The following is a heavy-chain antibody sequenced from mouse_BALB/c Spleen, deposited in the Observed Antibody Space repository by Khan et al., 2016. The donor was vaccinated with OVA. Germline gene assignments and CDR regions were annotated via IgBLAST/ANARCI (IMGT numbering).Heavy chain of an antibody. CDR3: ARGGYGSFAY. CDR1: GYTFTSYW. CDR2: INPSTVYT. Sequence: QVQLQQSGAELAKPGASVKMSCKASGYTFTSYWMHWVKQRPGQGLEWIGYINPSTVYTEYNQKFKDKATLTADKSSSTAYMQLSSLTSEDSAVYYGARGGYGSFAYWGQGTLVTVSA. D-gene: IGHD2-2*01. J-gene: IGHJ3*01. V-gene: IGHV1-7*01.